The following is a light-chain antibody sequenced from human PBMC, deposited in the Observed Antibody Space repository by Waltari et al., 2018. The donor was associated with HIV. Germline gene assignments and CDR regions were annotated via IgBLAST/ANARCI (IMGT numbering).Light chain of an antibody. J-gene: IGLJ2*01. Sequence: QSVLTQPPSASETPGQRVTVSCSGSSSNLGSHTVNWYQQVPGAAPKLLISNNSQRPSGVPDRFSGSKSGTSASLAISGLQSEDDGHYYCAAWDDSLNGVVFGGGTKVTVL. CDR3: AAWDDSLNGVV. CDR1: SSNLGSHT. CDR2: NNS. V-gene: IGLV1-44*01.